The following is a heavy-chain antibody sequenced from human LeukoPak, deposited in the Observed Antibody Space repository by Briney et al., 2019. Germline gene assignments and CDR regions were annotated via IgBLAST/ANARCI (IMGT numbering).Heavy chain of an antibody. D-gene: IGHD3-9*01. V-gene: IGHV4-4*07. CDR3: ARAGEDYDILTGYTGYYFDY. J-gene: IGHJ4*02. CDR2: IYTSGST. CDR1: GGSISSYY. Sequence: PSETLSLTCTVSGGSISSYYWSWIRQPAGKGLEWIGRIYTSGSTNYNPSLKSRVTMSVDTSKNQFSLKLSSVTAADTAVYYCARAGEDYDILTGYTGYYFDYWGQGTLVTVSS.